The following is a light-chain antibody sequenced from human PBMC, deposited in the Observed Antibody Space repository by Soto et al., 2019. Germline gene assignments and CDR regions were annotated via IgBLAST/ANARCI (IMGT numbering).Light chain of an antibody. CDR1: SSDIGGYNF. Sequence: QSALTQPPSASGSPGQSVTISCTGTSSDIGGYNFVSCYQHHPGKAPKLMIFEVTKRPSGVPDRLSGSKSGNKASLTVSGLQAEDEADYYCNSYGGSNIWYVFGTGTKVTVL. J-gene: IGLJ1*01. V-gene: IGLV2-8*01. CDR3: NSYGGSNIWYV. CDR2: EVT.